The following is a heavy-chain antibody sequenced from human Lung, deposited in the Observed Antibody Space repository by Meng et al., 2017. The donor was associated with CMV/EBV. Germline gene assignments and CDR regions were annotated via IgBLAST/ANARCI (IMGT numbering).Heavy chain of an antibody. D-gene: IGHD6-6*01. V-gene: IGHV4-39*01. CDR2: IYYSGST. Sequence: SETLSLXCTVSGGSISSSSYYWGWIRQHPGKGLEWIGSIYYSGSTYYNPSLKSRVTISVDTSKNQFSLKLSSVTAADTAVYYCARPIYSSACFDYWGQGALVTVSS. CDR1: GGSISSSSYY. CDR3: ARPIYSSACFDY. J-gene: IGHJ4*02.